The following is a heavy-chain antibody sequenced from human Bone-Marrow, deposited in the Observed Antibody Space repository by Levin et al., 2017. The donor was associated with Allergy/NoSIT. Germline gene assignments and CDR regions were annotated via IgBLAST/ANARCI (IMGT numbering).Heavy chain of an antibody. D-gene: IGHD3-3*01. Sequence: SLLLSCTASGFTFSDFAIHWVRQAPGPFLYFFPFLSSSFLPSSSSSSFKGRFTISRDNSKNTVYLQMNALRPDDTAVYYCARDFWSADSGGSPDFWGQGTRVTVSS. CDR2: LSSSFLPS. CDR3: ARDFWSADSGGSPDF. CDR1: GFTFSDFA. J-gene: IGHJ4*02. V-gene: IGHV3-30*01.